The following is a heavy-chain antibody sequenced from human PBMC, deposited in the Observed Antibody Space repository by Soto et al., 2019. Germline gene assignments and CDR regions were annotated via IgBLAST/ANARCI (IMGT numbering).Heavy chain of an antibody. Sequence: EVQLLESGGGLVQPGGSLRLSCAASGFTFRGYAMTWVRQAPGKGLECVSGISGSGGGTYYAASVKGRFTVSRDNSMNTLYLQMNSLRAADTAVYYCAKDVHPSRTVLRGGFDYWGKGTLVTVSS. CDR3: AKDVHPSRTVLRGGFDY. CDR2: ISGSGGGT. D-gene: IGHD3-10*01. V-gene: IGHV3-23*01. J-gene: IGHJ4*02. CDR1: GFTFRGYA.